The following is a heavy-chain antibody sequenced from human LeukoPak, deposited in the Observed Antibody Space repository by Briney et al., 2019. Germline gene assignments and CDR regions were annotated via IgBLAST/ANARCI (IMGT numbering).Heavy chain of an antibody. Sequence: GGSLRLSCAASGFAFSSYSMNWVRRAPGKGLEWVSSISSNSSYIYYADSVKGRFTISRDNAKNSLYLQMNSLRAEDTAVYYCARDLVGSSWCFYSWFDPWGQGTLVTVSS. J-gene: IGHJ5*02. CDR1: GFAFSSYS. CDR2: ISSNSSYI. CDR3: ARDLVGSSWCFYSWFDP. V-gene: IGHV3-21*01. D-gene: IGHD6-13*01.